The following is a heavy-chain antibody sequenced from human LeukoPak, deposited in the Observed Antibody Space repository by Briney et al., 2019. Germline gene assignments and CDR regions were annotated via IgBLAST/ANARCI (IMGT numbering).Heavy chain of an antibody. CDR2: IWYDGSNK. CDR3: ARGGSSWASPDYYYYYMDV. Sequence: GGSLRLSCAASGFTFSSYGMHWGRQAPGKGLDWVAFIWYDGSNKYYADSVKGRFTISRDNSKNTLYLQMNSLRAEDTAVYYCARGGSSWASPDYYYYYMDVWGKGTTVTVSS. V-gene: IGHV3-33*01. CDR1: GFTFSSYG. D-gene: IGHD6-13*01. J-gene: IGHJ6*03.